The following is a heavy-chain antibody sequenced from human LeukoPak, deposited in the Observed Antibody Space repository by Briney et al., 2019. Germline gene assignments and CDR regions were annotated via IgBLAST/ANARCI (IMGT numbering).Heavy chain of an antibody. V-gene: IGHV1-69*13. CDR1: GGTFSSYA. CDR2: IIPIFGTA. D-gene: IGHD3-22*01. Sequence: ASVKVSCKASGGTFSSYAISWVRQAPGQGLEWMGGIIPIFGTANYAQKFQGRVTITADESTSTAYMELSSLRSEDTAVSYCARVNGVTYYYDSSGYYENWFDPWGQGTLVTVSS. CDR3: ARVNGVTYYYDSSGYYENWFDP. J-gene: IGHJ5*02.